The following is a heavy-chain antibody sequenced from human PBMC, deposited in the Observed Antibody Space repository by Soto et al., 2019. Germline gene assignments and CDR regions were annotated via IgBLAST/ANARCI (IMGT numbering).Heavy chain of an antibody. D-gene: IGHD2-2*02. J-gene: IGHJ3*02. Sequence: EVQLVEAGGGLVKPGGSLRLSCAASGFTFSSYSMNWVRQAPGKGLEWVSSISSSSSYIYYADSVKGRFTISRDNAKNSLYLHMNSLRAEDTAVYYCARDRIVVVPAAIVGAFDIWGQGTMVTVSS. V-gene: IGHV3-21*01. CDR3: ARDRIVVVPAAIVGAFDI. CDR1: GFTFSSYS. CDR2: ISSSSSYI.